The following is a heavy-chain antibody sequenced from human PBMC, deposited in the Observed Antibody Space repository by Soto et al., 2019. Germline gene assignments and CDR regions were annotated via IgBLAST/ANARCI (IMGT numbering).Heavy chain of an antibody. V-gene: IGHV1-69*13. CDR3: ATLPNIAAAGTLYGMDV. CDR2: IIPIFGTA. D-gene: IGHD6-13*01. J-gene: IGHJ6*02. Sequence: ASVKVSCKASGGTFSSYAISWVRQAPGQGLEWMGGIIPIFGTANYAQKFQGRVTITADESTSTAYMELSSLRSEDTAVYYCATLPNIAAAGTLYGMDVWGQGTTVTVSS. CDR1: GGTFSSYA.